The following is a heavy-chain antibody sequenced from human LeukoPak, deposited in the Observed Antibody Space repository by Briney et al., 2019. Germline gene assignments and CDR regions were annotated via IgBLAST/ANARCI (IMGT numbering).Heavy chain of an antibody. J-gene: IGHJ6*03. CDR2: INQAGGAT. CDR1: GFTFSNYW. Sequence: GGSLRLSCAASGFTFSNYWMSWVRQAPGKGLEWVANINQAGGATYYVASVKGRFTISRDNVKNSLYLQMNSLRAEDTAVYYCARYYSNSYYYYMDVWGKGTTVTVSS. CDR3: ARYYSNSYYYYMDV. V-gene: IGHV3-7*01. D-gene: IGHD4-11*01.